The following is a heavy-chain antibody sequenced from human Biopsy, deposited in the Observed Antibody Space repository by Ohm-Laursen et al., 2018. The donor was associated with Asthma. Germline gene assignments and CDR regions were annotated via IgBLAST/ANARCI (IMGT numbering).Heavy chain of an antibody. CDR3: AKSADYYDSTDYLDF. CDR1: GFSFDDCA. D-gene: IGHD3-22*01. Sequence: SLRLSCAASGFSFDDCAMHWVRQAPGKSLEWVSSISWNSGNIDYAVSVKGRFTISRDNAKNSLYLQMQSLRPEDTAFYYCAKSADYYDSTDYLDFWGRGTLVYVSS. J-gene: IGHJ4*01. V-gene: IGHV3-9*01. CDR2: ISWNSGNI.